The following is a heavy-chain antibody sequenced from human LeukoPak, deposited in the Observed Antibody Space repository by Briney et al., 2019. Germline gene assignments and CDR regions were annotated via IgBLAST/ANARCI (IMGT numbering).Heavy chain of an antibody. Sequence: SETLSLTCTVSGGSISSYYWSWIRQPPGKGLEWIGYIYYSGSTNYNPSLKSRVTISVDTSKNQFSLKLSSVTAADTAVYYCATTSHSSSWTYFDYWGQGTLVTVSS. D-gene: IGHD6-13*01. CDR1: GGSISSYY. CDR3: ATTSHSSSWTYFDY. V-gene: IGHV4-59*01. CDR2: IYYSGST. J-gene: IGHJ4*02.